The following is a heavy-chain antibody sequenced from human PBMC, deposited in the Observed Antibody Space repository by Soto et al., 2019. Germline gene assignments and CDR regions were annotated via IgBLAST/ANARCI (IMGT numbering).Heavy chain of an antibody. D-gene: IGHD3-16*02. CDR1: GFSLSTSGVG. CDR2: IYWNDDK. Sequence: QITLKESGPTLVKPTQTLTLTCTFSGFSLSTSGVGVGWIRQPPGKALEWLALIYWNDDKSYSPSLKSRLTITKDTSKNQVVLTMTNMDPVDTATYYCAHRGDDYDYVWGSYRHYWYFDLWGRGTLVTVSS. J-gene: IGHJ2*01. CDR3: AHRGDDYDYVWGSYRHYWYFDL. V-gene: IGHV2-5*01.